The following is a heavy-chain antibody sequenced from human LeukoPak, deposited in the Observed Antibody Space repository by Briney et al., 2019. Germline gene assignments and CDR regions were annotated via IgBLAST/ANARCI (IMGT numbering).Heavy chain of an antibody. Sequence: PGGSLRLSCAASGFTFSSYSMNWVRQAPGKGLEWVSSISSSSSYIYYADSVKGRFTISRDNAKNSLYLQMNSLRAEDTAVYYCAKPVAANIYYYYYMDVWGKGTTVTVSS. CDR1: GFTFSSYS. CDR2: ISSSSSYI. D-gene: IGHD6-19*01. J-gene: IGHJ6*03. V-gene: IGHV3-21*01. CDR3: AKPVAANIYYYYYMDV.